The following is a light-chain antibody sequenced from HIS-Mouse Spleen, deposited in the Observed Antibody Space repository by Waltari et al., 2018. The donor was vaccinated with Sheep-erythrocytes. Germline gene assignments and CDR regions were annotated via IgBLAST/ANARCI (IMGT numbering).Light chain of an antibody. V-gene: IGLV2-23*01. J-gene: IGLJ3*02. CDR1: SSDVGVYNL. CDR2: EGS. Sequence: QSALTQPASVSGSPGQSIPIPCTGTSSDVGVYNLVSGYQQHPGKAPKLRIYEGSKRPSGVSNRFSGSKSGNTASLTISGLQAEDEADYYCCSYAGSSTPWVFGGGTKLTVL. CDR3: CSYAGSSTPWV.